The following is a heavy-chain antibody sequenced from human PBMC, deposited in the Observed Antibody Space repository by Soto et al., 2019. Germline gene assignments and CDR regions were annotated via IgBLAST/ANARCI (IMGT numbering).Heavy chain of an antibody. CDR3: ARLLVAGSAPPFDC. V-gene: IGHV1-3*01. J-gene: IGHJ4*02. D-gene: IGHD6-19*01. Sequence: QVQLVQSGAEVKKSGASVTVSCKAVGYTFSKYVMHWVRQAPGQRPEWMGWINGGNGNTKYSEKFQGRVTFTRDTSASTAYMDLTSLRSEDTPVYYCARLLVAGSAPPFDCWGQGTLVTVSS. CDR1: GYTFSKYV. CDR2: INGGNGNT.